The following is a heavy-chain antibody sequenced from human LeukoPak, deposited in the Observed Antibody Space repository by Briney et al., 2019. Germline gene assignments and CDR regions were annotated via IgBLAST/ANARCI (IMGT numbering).Heavy chain of an antibody. Sequence: PSETLSLTCTVSGGSISSYYWSWIRQPPGKGLEWIGYIYYSGSTNYNPSLKSRVTISVDTSKNQFSLKLSSVTAADTAVYYCARGPPAGGGGGAFDIWGQGTMVTVSS. D-gene: IGHD3-10*01. J-gene: IGHJ3*02. CDR3: ARGPPAGGGGGAFDI. CDR2: IYYSGST. CDR1: GGSISSYY. V-gene: IGHV4-59*01.